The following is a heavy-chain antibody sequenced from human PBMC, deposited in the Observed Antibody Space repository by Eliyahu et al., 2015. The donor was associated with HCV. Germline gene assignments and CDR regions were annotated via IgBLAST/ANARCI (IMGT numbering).Heavy chain of an antibody. CDR2: ISYDGSNK. D-gene: IGHD3-3*01. Sequence: QVQLVESGGGVVQPGRSLRLSCAASGFXFSSYAXPWXRQAPGKGLGWVAVISYDGSNKYYADSVKGRFTISRDNSKNTLYLQMNSLRAEDTAVYYCARDQVRFLEWLFPTQSNPIGYWGQGTLVTVSS. CDR3: ARDQVRFLEWLFPTQSNPIGY. J-gene: IGHJ4*02. V-gene: IGHV3-30-3*01. CDR1: GFXFSSYA.